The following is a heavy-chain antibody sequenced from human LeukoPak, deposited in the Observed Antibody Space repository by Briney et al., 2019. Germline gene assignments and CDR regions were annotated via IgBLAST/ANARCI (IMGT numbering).Heavy chain of an antibody. J-gene: IGHJ5*02. V-gene: IGHV1-2*02. CDR2: INPNNGGT. CDR3: AKDQNTGYDKSCFYL. D-gene: IGHD5-12*01. Sequence: ASVKVSCKASGDTFTSYYIRWVRQAPGQGLEWMGWINPNNGGTNYAQKFQGRVTMTRDTSTRTAYMELSRLRSDDPAIYYCAKDQNTGYDKSCFYLWGKGTLDTLSS. CDR1: GDTFTSYY.